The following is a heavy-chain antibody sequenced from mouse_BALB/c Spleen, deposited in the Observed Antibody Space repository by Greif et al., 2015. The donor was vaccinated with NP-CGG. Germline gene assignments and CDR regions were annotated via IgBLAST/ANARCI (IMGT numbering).Heavy chain of an antibody. CDR1: GYSFTGYT. CDR3: ARWDYYGYAMDY. D-gene: IGHD1-1*01. Sequence: EVQLVESGPELVKPGASMKISCKASGYSFTGYTMNWVKQSHGKNLEWIGLINPYSGGTSYNQKFKGKATVTVDKSSSTAYMELLSLTSEDSAVYYCARWDYYGYAMDYWGQGTSVTVSS. J-gene: IGHJ4*01. CDR2: INPYSGGT. V-gene: IGHV1-18*01.